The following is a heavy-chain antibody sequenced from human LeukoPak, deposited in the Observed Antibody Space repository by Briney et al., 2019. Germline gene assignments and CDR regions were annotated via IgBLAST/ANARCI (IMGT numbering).Heavy chain of an antibody. CDR1: GFTFSTYS. V-gene: IGHV3-48*04. CDR2: ISSSTSTI. D-gene: IGHD3-9*01. CDR3: AEPYYDILTGYQGVFDI. J-gene: IGHJ3*02. Sequence: GGSLRLSCAASGFTFSTYSMNWVRQAPGKGLEWVSYISSSTSTIYYADSVKGRFTISRDNAKKSLYLQMNSLRAEDTAVYYCAEPYYDILTGYQGVFDIWGQGTMVTVSS.